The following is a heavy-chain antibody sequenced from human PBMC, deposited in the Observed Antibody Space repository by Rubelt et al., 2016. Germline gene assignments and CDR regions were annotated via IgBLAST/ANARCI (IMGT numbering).Heavy chain of an antibody. Sequence: QAQLVQSGAEVKKPGSSVKVSCKASGGTFSSYAISWVRQAPGQGLEWMGGIIPIFGTENYEQKCQGRGTSTPDESTSTAYMELSSLRSEETAVYYCARLTEGEWDVDYWGQGTLVTVSS. V-gene: IGHV1-69*01. CDR3: ARLTEGEWDVDY. CDR2: IIPIFGTE. J-gene: IGHJ4*02. D-gene: IGHD1-26*01. CDR1: GGTFSSYA.